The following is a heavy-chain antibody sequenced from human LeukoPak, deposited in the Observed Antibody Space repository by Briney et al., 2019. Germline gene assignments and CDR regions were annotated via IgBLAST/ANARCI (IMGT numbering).Heavy chain of an antibody. CDR2: IYYSGRT. CDR3: AIHASVDGNWPRPLDY. D-gene: IGHD6-19*01. J-gene: IGHJ4*02. Sequence: PSETLSLTCTVSGGSISSSPYYWGWIRQPPGKGVEWIGNIYYSGRTYYNPSLKTRVTISVETPKKQFSRELTSVTAADTAVYYCAIHASVDGNWPRPLDYWGQGSLVTVSS. CDR1: GGSISSSPYY. V-gene: IGHV4-39*01.